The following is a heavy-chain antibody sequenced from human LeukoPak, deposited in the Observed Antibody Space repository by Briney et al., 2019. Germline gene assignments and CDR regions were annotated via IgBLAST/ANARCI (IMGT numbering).Heavy chain of an antibody. D-gene: IGHD3-10*01. Sequence: GGSLRLSCAASGFTFSAYATSWVRQAPGKRLEWVSAISRSGSSTDYADSVKGRFTISRDNSKNTMYLQMDSLRAEDTAVYYCARVVSYYGSSYRLLDLWGRGTLVTVSS. CDR3: ARVVSYYGSSYRLLDL. CDR1: GFTFSAYA. CDR2: ISRSGSST. J-gene: IGHJ2*01. V-gene: IGHV3-23*01.